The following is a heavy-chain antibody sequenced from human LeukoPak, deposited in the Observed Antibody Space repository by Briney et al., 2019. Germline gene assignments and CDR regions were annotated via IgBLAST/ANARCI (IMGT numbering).Heavy chain of an antibody. Sequence: SETLSLTCTVSGYSVSSGSYYWSWIRQPPGKGLEWIGEINHSGSTNYNPSLKSRVTISVDTSKNQFSLKLSSVTAADTAVYYCARARSDSSGYKYLDYWGQGTLVTVSS. CDR2: INHSGST. J-gene: IGHJ4*02. CDR1: GYSVSSGSYY. D-gene: IGHD3-22*01. V-gene: IGHV4-39*07. CDR3: ARARSDSSGYKYLDY.